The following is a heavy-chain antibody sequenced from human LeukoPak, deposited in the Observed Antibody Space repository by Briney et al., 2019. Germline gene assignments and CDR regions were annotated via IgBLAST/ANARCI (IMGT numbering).Heavy chain of an antibody. D-gene: IGHD3-3*01. Sequence: HPGGSLRLSCAASGFTVSSNYMSWVRQAPGKGLEWVSFIYSGGSTYYADSVKGRFTISRDNSKNTLYLQMNSLRAEDTAIYYCAKGRSAYPDYFDYWGQGTLVTVSS. CDR2: IYSGGST. CDR1: GFTVSSNY. J-gene: IGHJ4*02. CDR3: AKGRSAYPDYFDY. V-gene: IGHV3-53*01.